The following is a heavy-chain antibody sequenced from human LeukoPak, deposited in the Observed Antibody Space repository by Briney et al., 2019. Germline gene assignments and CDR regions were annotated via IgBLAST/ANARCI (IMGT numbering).Heavy chain of an antibody. D-gene: IGHD6-13*01. Sequence: ASVKVSCKASGYTFTGYYMHWVRQAPGQGLEWMGWINPNSGGTNYAQKFQGRVTMTRDTSISTAYMELSRLRSDDTAVYYCARDPLVIAAAGADAFDIWGQGTMVTVSS. J-gene: IGHJ3*02. V-gene: IGHV1-2*02. CDR3: ARDPLVIAAAGADAFDI. CDR2: INPNSGGT. CDR1: GYTFTGYY.